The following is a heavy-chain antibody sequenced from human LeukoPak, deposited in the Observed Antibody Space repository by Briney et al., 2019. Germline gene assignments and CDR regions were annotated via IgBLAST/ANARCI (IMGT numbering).Heavy chain of an antibody. D-gene: IGHD3-3*01. J-gene: IGHJ5*02. Sequence: ASVKVSCKASGYTFASYGISWVRQAPGQGLEWMGWISAYNGNTNYAQKLQGRVTMTTDTSTSTAYMELRSLRSDDTAVYYCARDPAYYDFWSGYSNWFDPWGQGTLVTVSS. CDR3: ARDPAYYDFWSGYSNWFDP. CDR2: ISAYNGNT. V-gene: IGHV1-18*01. CDR1: GYTFASYG.